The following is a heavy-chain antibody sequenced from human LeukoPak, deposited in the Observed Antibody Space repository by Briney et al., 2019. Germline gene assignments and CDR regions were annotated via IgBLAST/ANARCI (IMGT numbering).Heavy chain of an antibody. CDR3: ARDEAVAALDY. CDR2: ISYDGSNK. J-gene: IGHJ4*02. D-gene: IGHD6-19*01. CDR1: GFTFSSYG. Sequence: PGGSLRLSCAASGFTFSSYGMHWVRQAPGKGLEWVAVISYDGSNKYYADSVKGRFTISRDNSKNTLYLQMNSLRAEDTAVYYCARDEAVAALDYWGQGTLVTVSS. V-gene: IGHV3-30*19.